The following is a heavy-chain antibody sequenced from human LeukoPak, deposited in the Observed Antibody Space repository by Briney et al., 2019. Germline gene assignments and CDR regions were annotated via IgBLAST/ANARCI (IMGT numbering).Heavy chain of an antibody. CDR2: ISSSSSYI. Sequence: GGSLRLSCAASGFTFSSYSMNWVRQAPGKGLEWVSSISSSSSYIDYADSVKGRFTISRDNAKNSLYLQMNSLRVEDTAVYYCARDGSGLTWGQGTLVTVSS. D-gene: IGHD6-19*01. J-gene: IGHJ5*02. CDR3: ARDGSGLT. CDR1: GFTFSSYS. V-gene: IGHV3-21*01.